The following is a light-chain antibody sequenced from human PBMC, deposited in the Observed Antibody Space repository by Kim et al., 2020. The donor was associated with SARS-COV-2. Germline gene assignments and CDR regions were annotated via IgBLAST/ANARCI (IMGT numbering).Light chain of an antibody. CDR1: QRIGNM. CDR2: EAS. CDR3: QQYTSYPLT. V-gene: IGKV1-5*03. J-gene: IGKJ4*01. Sequence: GSVGDRVTIPCPGRQRIGNMLAWYQQKPEKAPKFLIYEASSLESGVPSRFSGSGSGTEFTLTISSLQPDDLATYYCQQYTSYPLTFGGGTKVDIK.